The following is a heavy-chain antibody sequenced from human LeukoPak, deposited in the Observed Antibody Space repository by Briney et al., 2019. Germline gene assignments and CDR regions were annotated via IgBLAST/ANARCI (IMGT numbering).Heavy chain of an antibody. V-gene: IGHV4-34*01. CDR3: ARWSGSWYFDY. D-gene: IGHD6-13*01. Sequence: SETLSLTCAVYGGSFSGYYWSWIRQPPGKGLEWIGEINHSGSTNSTPSLKRLVTISVHTSKTQFSLKLSSVTAADTAVYYCARWSGSWYFDYWGQGTLVTVSS. CDR2: INHSGST. J-gene: IGHJ4*02. CDR1: GGSFSGYY.